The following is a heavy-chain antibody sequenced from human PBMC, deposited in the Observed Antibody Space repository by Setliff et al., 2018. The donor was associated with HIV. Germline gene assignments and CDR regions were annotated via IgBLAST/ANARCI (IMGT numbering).Heavy chain of an antibody. CDR1: GFTLTDYA. J-gene: IGHJ5*02. V-gene: IGHV3-21*01. D-gene: IGHD3-22*01. CDR3: ARDHRPYFYDKAWFDP. Sequence: GVLRLSCAGFGFTLTDYAIHWVRQAPGKGLEWVASLSSTGSFKYYADSVKGRFTISRDNANNSVYLQMSSLRANDTAVYFCARDHRPYFYDKAWFDPWGQGTQVTVSS. CDR2: LSSTGSFK.